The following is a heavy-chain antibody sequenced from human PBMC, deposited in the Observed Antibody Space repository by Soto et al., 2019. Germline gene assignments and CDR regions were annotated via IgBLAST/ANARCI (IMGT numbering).Heavy chain of an antibody. V-gene: IGHV2-5*01. Sequence: VSGPTLVNPTQTLTLTCTFSGFSLSTSGVGVGWIRQPPGKAPEWLALIYWNDDKRYSPSLKSRLTITKDTSKNQVVLTMTNMDPVDTATYYCANRLAARPPWTFDYWGQGTLVTVSS. D-gene: IGHD6-6*01. CDR3: ANRLAARPPWTFDY. CDR2: IYWNDDK. CDR1: GFSLSTSGVG. J-gene: IGHJ4*02.